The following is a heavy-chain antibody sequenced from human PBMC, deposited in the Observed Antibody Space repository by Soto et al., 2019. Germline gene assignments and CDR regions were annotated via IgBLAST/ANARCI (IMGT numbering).Heavy chain of an antibody. Sequence: GGSLRLSCAASGFTFSNAWMSWVRQAPGKGLEWVGRIKSKTDGGTTDYAAPVKGRFTISRDDSKNTLYLQMNSLKTEDTAVYYGTTDGASGSGYDYPDAFDIWGQGTMVTVSS. D-gene: IGHD5-12*01. CDR2: IKSKTDGGTT. J-gene: IGHJ3*02. CDR1: GFTFSNAW. CDR3: TTDGASGSGYDYPDAFDI. V-gene: IGHV3-15*01.